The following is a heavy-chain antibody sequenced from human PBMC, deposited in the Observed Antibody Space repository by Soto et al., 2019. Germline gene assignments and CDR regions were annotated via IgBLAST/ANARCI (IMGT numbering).Heavy chain of an antibody. CDR1: GYSFSTYW. V-gene: IGHV5-51*01. D-gene: IGHD3-10*01. CDR2: IYPGDSQT. J-gene: IGHJ3*01. CDR3: ARHRSPGTYDGFDV. Sequence: GESLKISCEGSGYSFSTYWLGWVRQMPGKGLEWMGIIYPGDSQTISSPSFQGQVTISADKSSNTAYLQWSSLKTSDTAMYYCARHRSPGTYDGFDVWGQGTLVTVS.